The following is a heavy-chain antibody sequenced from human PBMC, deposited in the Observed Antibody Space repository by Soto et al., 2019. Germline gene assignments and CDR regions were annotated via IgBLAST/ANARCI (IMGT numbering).Heavy chain of an antibody. CDR1: GFSLTTGKMG. V-gene: IGHV2-26*01. CDR3: ARMKVDSYQFYYAMDV. J-gene: IGHJ6*02. CDR2: IFSDNER. Sequence: SGPTLVNPKETLTRTCTVSGFSLTTGKMGVSWIRQPPGKALEWPAHIFSDNERSYSTSLQGRLTISKDTSGSQVVLSITNVDPVDTATYYCARMKVDSYQFYYAMDVWGQGTTVTVSS. D-gene: IGHD3-9*01.